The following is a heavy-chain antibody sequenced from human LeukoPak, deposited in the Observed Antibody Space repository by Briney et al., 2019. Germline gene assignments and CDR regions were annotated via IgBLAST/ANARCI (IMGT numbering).Heavy chain of an antibody. J-gene: IGHJ5*02. CDR3: ATGVAVAHLGPFDP. Sequence: ASVKVSCKVSGYTLTELSMHWVRQAPGKGLEWVGGFDPEYGETIYAQKFQGRVTMTENTSTDTAYMELSSLRSEDTAVYYCATGVAVAHLGPFDPWGQGTLVTVSS. CDR2: FDPEYGET. D-gene: IGHD6-19*01. CDR1: GYTLTELS. V-gene: IGHV1-24*01.